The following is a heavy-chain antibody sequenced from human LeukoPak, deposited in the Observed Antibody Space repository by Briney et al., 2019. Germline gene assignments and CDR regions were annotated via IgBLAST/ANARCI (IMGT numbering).Heavy chain of an antibody. CDR2: MNPNSGNT. J-gene: IGHJ6*03. Sequence: ASVKVSCKASGYTFTSYYINWVRQATGQGPEWMGWMNPNSGNTDYAQRFQGRVTMTTDTSMSTAYMELRSLRSDDTAVYYCARTYANWNDVFYYYMDVWGKGTTVTISS. CDR1: GYTFTSYY. CDR3: ARTYANWNDVFYYYMDV. V-gene: IGHV1-8*01. D-gene: IGHD1-1*01.